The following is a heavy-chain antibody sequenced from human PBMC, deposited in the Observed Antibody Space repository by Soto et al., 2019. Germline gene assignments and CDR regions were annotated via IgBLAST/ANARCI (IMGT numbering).Heavy chain of an antibody. Sequence: ASETLSLTCTVSGGSISSGGYYWSWIRQHPGKGLEWIGYIYYSGSTYYNPSLKSRVTISVDTSKNQFSLKLSSVTAADTAVYYCARQYYFGSGSYYNRTLDFWGQGTLVTVSS. CDR1: GGSISSGGYY. CDR2: IYYSGST. V-gene: IGHV4-31*03. D-gene: IGHD3-10*01. CDR3: ARQYYFGSGSYYNRTLDF. J-gene: IGHJ4*02.